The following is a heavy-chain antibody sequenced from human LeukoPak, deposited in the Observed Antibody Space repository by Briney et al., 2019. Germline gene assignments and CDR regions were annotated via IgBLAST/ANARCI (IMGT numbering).Heavy chain of an antibody. CDR2: ISSSSSTI. CDR3: AREESGSYFSCSVGYFDY. V-gene: IGHV3-48*02. D-gene: IGHD1-26*01. CDR1: GFTFSSYS. Sequence: GGSLRLSCAASGFTFSSYSMNWVRQAPGKGLEWVSYISSSSSTIYYADSVKGRFTISRDNAKNSLYLQMNSLRDEDTAVYYCAREESGSYFSCSVGYFDYWGQGTLVTVSS. J-gene: IGHJ4*02.